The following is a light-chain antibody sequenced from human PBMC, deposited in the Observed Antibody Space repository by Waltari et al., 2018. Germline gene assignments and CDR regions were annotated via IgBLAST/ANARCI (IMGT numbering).Light chain of an antibody. V-gene: IGKV1-39*01. CDR3: QQSYSTPPYT. CDR1: QSISSY. J-gene: IGKJ2*01. Sequence: DIQMTQSPSSLSASVGARVTITCRASQSISSYLNWYQQKPGKAPKLLIYAASSLQSGVPSRFSGSGSGTDFTLTISSLQPEDFATYYCQQSYSTPPYTFGQGTKLEI. CDR2: AAS.